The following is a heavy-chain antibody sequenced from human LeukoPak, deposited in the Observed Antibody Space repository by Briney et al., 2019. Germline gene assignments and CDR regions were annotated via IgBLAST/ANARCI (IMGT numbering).Heavy chain of an antibody. V-gene: IGHV4-39*01. CDR3: ARYSSSQGWFDP. D-gene: IGHD2-2*01. Sequence: PSETLSLTCTVSGGSISISSYYWGWIRQPPERGLEWIGVIYYSGSTYYNPSLKSRVTISVDTSENQFSLKLSSVTAADTAVYYCARYSSSQGWFDPWGQGTLVTVSS. J-gene: IGHJ5*02. CDR2: IYYSGST. CDR1: GGSISISSYY.